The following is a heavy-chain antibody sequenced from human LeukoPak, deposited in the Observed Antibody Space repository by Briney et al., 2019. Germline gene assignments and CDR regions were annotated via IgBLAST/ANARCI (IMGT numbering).Heavy chain of an antibody. CDR2: IYPGDSDT. Sequence: RAGEPLKISCKGSGYTFTSYWIGWVRQMPGKGLEWMGIIYPGDSDTRYSPSFQGQVTISADKSISTAYLQWSSLKASDTAMYYCARHQIVGATRSPFDYWGQRTLVTVSS. CDR1: GYTFTSYW. D-gene: IGHD1-26*01. V-gene: IGHV5-51*01. J-gene: IGHJ4*02. CDR3: ARHQIVGATRSPFDY.